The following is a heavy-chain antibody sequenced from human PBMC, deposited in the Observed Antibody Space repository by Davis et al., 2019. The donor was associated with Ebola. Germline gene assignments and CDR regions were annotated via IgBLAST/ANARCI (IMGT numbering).Heavy chain of an antibody. J-gene: IGHJ6*02. CDR2: MNPNSGNT. CDR1: GYSFTTYD. D-gene: IGHD6-13*01. V-gene: IGHV1-8*01. CDR3: TRGGYSSSWTTYYHYYGMDV. Sequence: ASVKVSCKASGYSFTTYDINWVRQATGQGLEWMRWMNPNSGNTGYAQKFQGRVTMTRNTSINTAYMEVNSLVSADTAVYYCTRGGYSSSWTTYYHYYGMDVWGQGTTVTVSS.